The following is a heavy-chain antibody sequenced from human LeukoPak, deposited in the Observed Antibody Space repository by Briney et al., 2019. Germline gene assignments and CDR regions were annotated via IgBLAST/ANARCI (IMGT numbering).Heavy chain of an antibody. J-gene: IGHJ4*02. CDR3: ARRLLVANFYFDS. CDR1: GGSISSGGYY. D-gene: IGHD6-6*01. V-gene: IGHV4-31*03. Sequence: PSQTLSLTCTVSGGSISSGGYYWSWIRQHPGKGLEWIGYIYYSGSTYYNPSLKSRVTISVDTSKNQFSLKLSSVTAADTAVYYCARRLLVANFYFDSWGQGTLVTVSS. CDR2: IYYSGST.